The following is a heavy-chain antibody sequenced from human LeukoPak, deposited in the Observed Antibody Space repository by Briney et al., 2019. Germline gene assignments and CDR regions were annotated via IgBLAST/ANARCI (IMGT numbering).Heavy chain of an antibody. CDR3: ARAMITFGGVNRPLLDY. Sequence: GGSLRLSCAASGFTFSSYWMSWVRQAPGKGLEWVANIKQDGSEKYYVDSVKGRFTISRDNAKNSLYLQMNSLRAEDTAVYYCARAMITFGGVNRPLLDYWGQGTLVTVSS. CDR2: IKQDGSEK. CDR1: GFTFSSYW. J-gene: IGHJ4*02. D-gene: IGHD3-16*01. V-gene: IGHV3-7*01.